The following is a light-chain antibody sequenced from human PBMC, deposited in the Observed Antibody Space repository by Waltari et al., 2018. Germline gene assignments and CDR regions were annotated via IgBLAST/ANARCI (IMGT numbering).Light chain of an antibody. J-gene: IGKJ2*01. CDR3: QQCYSTPYT. CDR2: WAS. CDR1: QNLLYNSDNKNY. V-gene: IGKV4-1*01. Sequence: DIVMTQSPDSLAVSLGERVTINCRSSQNLLYNSDNKNYLAWFQQKPGQPPKLVIYWASTRESGVPARFSGSGSGTEFTLTISSLQAEDVAVYYCQQCYSTPYTFGQGTKLEIK.